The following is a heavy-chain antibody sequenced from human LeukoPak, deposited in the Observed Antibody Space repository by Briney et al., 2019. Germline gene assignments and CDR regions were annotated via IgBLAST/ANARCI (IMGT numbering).Heavy chain of an antibody. J-gene: IGHJ6*03. Sequence: SETLSLTCTVSGGSLNNYYWGWIRQPAGKGLEWIGRIYTSGSTSYNPSLNSRVTMSVDTSKNQFSLRLSSVTAADTAVYYCARLYGSVYYYYMDVWGKGTTVTVSS. CDR1: GGSLNNYY. CDR3: ARLYGSVYYYYMDV. V-gene: IGHV4-4*07. D-gene: IGHD3-10*01. CDR2: IYTSGST.